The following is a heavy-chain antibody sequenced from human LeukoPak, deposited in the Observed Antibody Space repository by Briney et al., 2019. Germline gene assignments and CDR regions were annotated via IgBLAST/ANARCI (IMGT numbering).Heavy chain of an antibody. CDR2: IYHSGDT. CDR3: ARDMVEGYGMDV. D-gene: IGHD4/OR15-4a*01. V-gene: IGHV4-59*11. J-gene: IGHJ6*02. Sequence: SETLSLTCTVSGGSISSHYWSWIRQPPGKGLEWIGYIYHSGDTNYNPSLKSRVTISIDTSKNQFSLKLSSGTAADTAVYYCARDMVEGYGMDVWGQGTTVTVSS. CDR1: GGSISSHY.